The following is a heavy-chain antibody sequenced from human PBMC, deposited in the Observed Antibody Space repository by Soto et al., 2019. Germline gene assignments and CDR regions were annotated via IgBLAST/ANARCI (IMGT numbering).Heavy chain of an antibody. CDR2: IYHSGST. Sequence: SDTRSLTCALSACSISSAAYSWCWIRQRPGKGMEWIGYIYHSGSTYYNPSLKSRVTISVDRCKNEFSLKLSSVTAADTAVYYCAAGGGLPRYYWGQGTLVTVSS. J-gene: IGHJ4*02. V-gene: IGHV4-30-2*01. D-gene: IGHD5-12*01. CDR3: AAGGGLPRYY. CDR1: ACSISSAAYS.